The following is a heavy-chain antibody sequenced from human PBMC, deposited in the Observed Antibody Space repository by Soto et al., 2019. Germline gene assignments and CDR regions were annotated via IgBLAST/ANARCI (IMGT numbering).Heavy chain of an antibody. CDR2: IYPDDSET. CDR3: ARSNLYSSSWYYYYYGMDV. Sequence: GESLKISCKGSGYSFSTYWTGWVRQMPGKGLEWIGVIYPDDSETRYSPSFQGQVTISADKSISTAYLQWSSLKASDTAIYYCARSNLYSSSWYYYYYGMDVWGQGTTVTVS. V-gene: IGHV5-51*01. J-gene: IGHJ6*02. D-gene: IGHD6-13*01. CDR1: GYSFSTYW.